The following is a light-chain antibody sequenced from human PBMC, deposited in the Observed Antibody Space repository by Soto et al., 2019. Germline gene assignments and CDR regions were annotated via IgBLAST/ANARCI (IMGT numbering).Light chain of an antibody. Sequence: QSALTQPASVSWCPGQSITISCTGTNSDVGGHNYVSWYQHHPGKAPKLMIYEVSNRPSGVSNRFSGSKSGNTASLTISGLQAEDEADYHCSSFSSTSTLYVFGTGTKVTVL. CDR2: EVS. J-gene: IGLJ1*01. CDR3: SSFSSTSTLYV. CDR1: NSDVGGHNY. V-gene: IGLV2-14*01.